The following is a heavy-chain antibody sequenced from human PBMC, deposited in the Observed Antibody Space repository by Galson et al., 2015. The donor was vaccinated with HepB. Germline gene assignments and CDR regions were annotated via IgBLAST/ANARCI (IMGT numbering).Heavy chain of an antibody. D-gene: IGHD1-26*01. J-gene: IGHJ4*02. CDR3: AREGPQKATYFDY. V-gene: IGHV1-46*03. Sequence: SVKVSCKASGYTFTRYYMHWVRQAPGQGLEWMGIINPSGGSTSYAQKFQGRVTMTRDTSTSTVYMELSSLRSEDTAVYYCAREGPQKATYFDYWGQGTLVTVSS. CDR2: INPSGGST. CDR1: GYTFTRYY.